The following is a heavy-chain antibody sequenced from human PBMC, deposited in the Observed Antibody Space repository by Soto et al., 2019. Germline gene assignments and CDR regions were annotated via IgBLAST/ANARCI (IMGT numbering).Heavy chain of an antibody. CDR1: GFTFSSYA. Sequence: EVQLLESGGGLVQPGGSLRLSCAASGFTFSSYAMSWVRQAPGKGLEWVSAISGSGGSTYYADSVKGRFTISRDNSKTTLYLQMNSLRAEDTAVYYCAKVGMGRYYGMDVWGQGTTVTVSS. D-gene: IGHD7-27*01. CDR2: ISGSGGST. V-gene: IGHV3-23*01. J-gene: IGHJ6*02. CDR3: AKVGMGRYYGMDV.